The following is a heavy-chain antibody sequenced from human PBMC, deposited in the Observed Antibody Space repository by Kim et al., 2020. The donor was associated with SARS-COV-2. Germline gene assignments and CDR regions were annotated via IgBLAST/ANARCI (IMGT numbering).Heavy chain of an antibody. V-gene: IGHV1-8*01. Sequence: ASVKVSCKASGYTFTSYDINWVRQATGQGLEWMGWMNPNSGNTGYAQKFQGRVTMTRNTSISTAYMELSSLRSEDTAVYYCARANLVEGICYDYYYMDVWGKGTTVTVSS. J-gene: IGHJ6*03. D-gene: IGHD7-27*01. CDR2: MNPNSGNT. CDR1: GYTFTSYD. CDR3: ARANLVEGICYDYYYMDV.